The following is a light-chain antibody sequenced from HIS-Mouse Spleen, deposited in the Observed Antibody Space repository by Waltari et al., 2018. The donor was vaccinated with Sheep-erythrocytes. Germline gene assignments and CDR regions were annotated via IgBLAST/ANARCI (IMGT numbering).Light chain of an antibody. CDR2: QDS. CDR3: QAWDSSTAWV. J-gene: IGLJ3*02. V-gene: IGLV3-1*01. Sequence: SYELTQPPSVSVSPGQTASITCSGDKLGDKYACWYQQKPGQSPVLVIYQDSKRPSGFPERFSGSNSGNTATLTLSGTQAMDEADYYCQAWDSSTAWVFGGGTKLTVL. CDR1: KLGDKY.